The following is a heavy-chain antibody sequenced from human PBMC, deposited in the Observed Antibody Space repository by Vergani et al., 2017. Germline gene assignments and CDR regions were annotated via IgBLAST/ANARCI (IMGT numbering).Heavy chain of an antibody. Sequence: QLQLQESGPGLVKPSATLPLTCSVSGASIRSSNYYWGWIRQPPGKGLEWIASIYYSGSTYYNPSHKSRVTISVDTSKNQFSLKLSSLTAADTAVYFCARHSXVEWLVKLGWIDPWGQGILVTVSS. CDR3: ARHSXVEWLVKLGWIDP. V-gene: IGHV4-39*01. J-gene: IGHJ5*02. CDR2: IYYSGST. D-gene: IGHD6-19*01. CDR1: GASIRSSNYY.